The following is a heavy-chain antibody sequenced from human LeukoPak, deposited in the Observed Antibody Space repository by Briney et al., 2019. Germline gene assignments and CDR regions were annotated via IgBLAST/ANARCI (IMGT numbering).Heavy chain of an antibody. D-gene: IGHD3-22*01. Sequence: GGSLRLSCTPSGFTFGDYAMSWVRQAPGKGLEWVAFIGSRAYRGTTGYAASVEGRFTISRDDSRNIAYLQMNSLKTEDTAVYYCTQDYYVPLNRGQGTLVTVSS. CDR3: TQDYYVPLN. J-gene: IGHJ4*02. CDR1: GFTFGDYA. CDR2: IGSRAYRGTT. V-gene: IGHV3-49*04.